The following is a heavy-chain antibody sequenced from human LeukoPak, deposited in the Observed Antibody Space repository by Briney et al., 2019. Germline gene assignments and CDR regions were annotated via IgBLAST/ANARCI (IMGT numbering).Heavy chain of an antibody. CDR2: IYYSGST. J-gene: IGHJ4*02. CDR1: GASISSSSYY. V-gene: IGHV4-39*01. D-gene: IGHD1-7*01. CDR3: ARTAALELPGGLYFDY. Sequence: SETLSLTWTLSGASISSSSYYWGGIRQPPGKGLEWIGIIYYSGSTYYNPSLKSRVTISVDTSKNQFSLKLSSVPAADTAVYYCARTAALELPGGLYFDYWGQGTLVTVSS.